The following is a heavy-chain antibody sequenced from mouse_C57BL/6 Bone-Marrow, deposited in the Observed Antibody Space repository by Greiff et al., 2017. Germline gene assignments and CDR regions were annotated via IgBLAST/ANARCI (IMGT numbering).Heavy chain of an antibody. CDR3: AREDYDRGNAMDY. V-gene: IGHV1-26*01. Sequence: VQLQQSGPELVKPGASVKISCKASGYTFTDYYMNWVKQSHGKSLEWIGDINPNNGGTSYNQKFKGKATLTVDKSSSTAYMELRSLTSADSAVYYCAREDYDRGNAMDYWGQGTSVTVSS. CDR2: INPNNGGT. D-gene: IGHD2-4*01. J-gene: IGHJ4*01. CDR1: GYTFTDYY.